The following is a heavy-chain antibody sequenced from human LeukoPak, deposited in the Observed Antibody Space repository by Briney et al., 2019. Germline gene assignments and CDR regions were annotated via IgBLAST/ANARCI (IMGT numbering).Heavy chain of an antibody. D-gene: IGHD6-19*01. J-gene: IGHJ6*03. Sequence: SETLSLTCAVYGGSFSGYYWSWIRQPPGKGLEWIGEINHSGSTNYNPSLKSRVTISVDTSKNQFSLKLSSVTAADTAVYYCATSYSSGWYAGYYYYMDVWGKGTTVTLSS. CDR3: ATSYSSGWYAGYYYYMDV. CDR2: INHSGST. V-gene: IGHV4-34*01. CDR1: GGSFSGYY.